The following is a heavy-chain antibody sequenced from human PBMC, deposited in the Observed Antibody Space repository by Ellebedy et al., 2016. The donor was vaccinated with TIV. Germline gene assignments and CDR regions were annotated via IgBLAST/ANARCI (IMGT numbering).Heavy chain of an antibody. Sequence: AASVKVSCKASGYPFTSHPMHWVRQAPGQSLEWMGWIIVADGSTEYSQKFQGRVTINRDTSANTAYMELTSLISEDTAVYFCARRGPGYNYDYWGQGTLVTVSS. V-gene: IGHV1-3*01. CDR2: IIVADGST. CDR1: GYPFTSHP. D-gene: IGHD3-9*01. J-gene: IGHJ4*02. CDR3: ARRGPGYNYDY.